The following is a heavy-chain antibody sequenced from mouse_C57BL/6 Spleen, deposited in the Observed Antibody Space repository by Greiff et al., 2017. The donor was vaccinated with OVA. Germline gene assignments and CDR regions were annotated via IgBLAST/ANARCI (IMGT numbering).Heavy chain of an antibody. V-gene: IGHV1-69*01. Sequence: VQLQQPGAELVMPGASVKLSCKASGYTFTSYWMHWVKQRPGQGLEWIGEIDPYDSYTNYNPKFKGKSTLTVDTSSSTAYMQLSSMTSEDSAIYYCARGGVITTVGAHYYAMDYWGQGTSVTVSS. D-gene: IGHD1-1*01. CDR1: GYTFTSYW. J-gene: IGHJ4*01. CDR2: IDPYDSYT. CDR3: ARGGVITTVGAHYYAMDY.